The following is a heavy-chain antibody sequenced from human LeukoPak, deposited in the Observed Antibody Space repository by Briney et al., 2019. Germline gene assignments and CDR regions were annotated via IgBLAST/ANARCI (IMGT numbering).Heavy chain of an antibody. CDR3: ARGGVLRFLEWLFSGFDP. D-gene: IGHD3-3*01. V-gene: IGHV1-18*01. CDR2: ISAYNGNT. CDR1: GYTFTNYD. Sequence: ASVKVSCKTSGYTFTNYDINWVRQAPGQGLEWMGWISAYNGNTNYAQKLQGRVTMTTDTSTSTAYMELRSLRSDDTAVYYCARGGVLRFLEWLFSGFDPWGQGTLVTVSS. J-gene: IGHJ5*02.